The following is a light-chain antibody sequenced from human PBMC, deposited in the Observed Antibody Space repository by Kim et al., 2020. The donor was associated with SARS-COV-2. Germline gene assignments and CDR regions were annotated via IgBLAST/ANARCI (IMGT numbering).Light chain of an antibody. CDR2: GKN. CDR3: NSRDTSGNHP. CDR1: SLRTYF. J-gene: IGLJ3*02. V-gene: IGLV3-19*01. Sequence: SSELTQDPAVSVALGQTVKITCQGDSLRTYFASWYRQKPGQAPVLVIYGKNDRPSGIPDRFSGSTSGNTASLTITGAQAEDEADYYCNSRDTSGNHPFGG.